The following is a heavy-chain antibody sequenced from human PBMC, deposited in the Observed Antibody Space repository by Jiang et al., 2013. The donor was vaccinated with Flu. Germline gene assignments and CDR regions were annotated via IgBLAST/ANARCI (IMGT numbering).Heavy chain of an antibody. Sequence: WIRQPPGKGLEWIGEINHSGSTNYNPSLKSRVTISVDTSKNQFSLKLSSVTAADTAVYYCARGGEVVPAASTRSHYYYGMDVWGQGTTVTVSS. D-gene: IGHD2-2*01. V-gene: IGHV4-34*01. CDR3: ARGGEVVPAASTRSHYYYGMDV. CDR2: INHSGST. J-gene: IGHJ6*02.